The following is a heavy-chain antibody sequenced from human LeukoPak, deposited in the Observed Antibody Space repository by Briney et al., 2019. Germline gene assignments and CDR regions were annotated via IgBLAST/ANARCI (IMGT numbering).Heavy chain of an antibody. Sequence: ASVKVSCKASGYTFTNYGFSWVRQAPGQGREWMGRISTYSGNTNYAQKFQGRVTMTTDTSTSTAYLELRSLTSDDTAVYYCARDPSNTSGWKTWFDPWGQGTLVTVSS. J-gene: IGHJ5*02. D-gene: IGHD6-19*01. CDR3: ARDPSNTSGWKTWFDP. V-gene: IGHV1-18*01. CDR2: ISTYSGNT. CDR1: GYTFTNYG.